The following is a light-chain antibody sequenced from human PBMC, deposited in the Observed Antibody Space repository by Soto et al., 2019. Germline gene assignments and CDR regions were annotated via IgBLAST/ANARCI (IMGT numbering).Light chain of an antibody. CDR1: QSVSSN. V-gene: IGKV3-15*01. CDR3: QQYNNWPPDRT. CDR2: GAS. J-gene: IGKJ1*01. Sequence: EIVMTQSPATLSVSPGERATLSCRASQSVSSNLAWYQQKPGQAPRLLIYGASTRATGIPARFSGSGSGTEFTLTNSSLQYEDFAIYFCQQYNNWPPDRTFGQGTKVEIK.